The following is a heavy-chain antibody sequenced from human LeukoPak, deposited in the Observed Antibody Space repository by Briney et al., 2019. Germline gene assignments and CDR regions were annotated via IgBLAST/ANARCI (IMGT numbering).Heavy chain of an antibody. Sequence: GGSLRLSCAASGFTFSSDAMNWVRQRPGKGLEWVSVISGSGDKTYYADSVKGRFTISRDNSKNTLYLQMNSQRAEDTAVYFCAKDRSLNGGNSNGYFDYWGQGTLVTVSS. CDR1: GFTFSSDA. J-gene: IGHJ4*02. V-gene: IGHV3-23*01. CDR2: ISGSGDKT. CDR3: AKDRSLNGGNSNGYFDY. D-gene: IGHD4-23*01.